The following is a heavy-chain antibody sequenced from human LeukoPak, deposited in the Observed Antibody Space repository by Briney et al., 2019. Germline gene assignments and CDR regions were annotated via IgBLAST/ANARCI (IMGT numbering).Heavy chain of an antibody. Sequence: GASVKVSCKASGYIFTRYGISWVRQAPGKGLEWMGWISAHYGNTNYAQKFQDRVTMTTDTSTNTAYMELRSLRPDDTAVYYCARDFFHGHCSGLSCFLLDYWGQGSLVTVSS. CDR3: ARDFFHGHCSGLSCFLLDY. CDR1: GYIFTRYG. CDR2: ISAHYGNT. J-gene: IGHJ4*02. V-gene: IGHV1-18*04. D-gene: IGHD2-15*01.